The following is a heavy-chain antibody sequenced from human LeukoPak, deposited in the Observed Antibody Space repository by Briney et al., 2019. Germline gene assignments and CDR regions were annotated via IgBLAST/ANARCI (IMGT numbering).Heavy chain of an antibody. CDR3: ARDSTPSSYSNIWYDAFDL. V-gene: IGHV3-7*04. Sequence: GGSLRLSCTASGFTFSNYWMTWVRQAPGKGLEWLANIKEDGSEKHYVDSVKGRFTISRDDAENSLSLQMNSLRAEDTAVYYCARDSTPSSYSNIWYDAFDLWGQGTMVIVSS. D-gene: IGHD6-13*01. CDR2: IKEDGSEK. J-gene: IGHJ3*01. CDR1: GFTFSNYW.